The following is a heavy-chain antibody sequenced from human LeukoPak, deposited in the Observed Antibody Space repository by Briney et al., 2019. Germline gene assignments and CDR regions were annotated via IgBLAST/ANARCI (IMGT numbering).Heavy chain of an antibody. V-gene: IGHV1-8*01. CDR3: ARRTPRCGGTCYDAFDV. CDR1: GYTFVDYD. D-gene: IGHD2-21*01. CDR2: MSPHNGHT. J-gene: IGHJ3*01. Sequence: ASVKVSCKASGYTFVDYDINWVRQAPGQGLEWMGLMSPHNGHTEYAQNFQGRVTMTRDTSTGTAYMELRSLRSEDTAVYYCARRTPRCGGTCYDAFDVWGQGTMVTVSS.